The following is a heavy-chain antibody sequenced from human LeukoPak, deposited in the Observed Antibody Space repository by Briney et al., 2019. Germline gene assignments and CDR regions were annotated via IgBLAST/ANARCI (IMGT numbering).Heavy chain of an antibody. V-gene: IGHV3-23*01. D-gene: IGHD3-22*01. CDR2: ISGSGGST. CDR3: AKFDYYDSSGYYNKVLDAFDI. CDR1: GFTFRSYA. J-gene: IGHJ3*02. Sequence: PRGSLRLPCGASGFTFRSYAMSWVRQGPGKGLGWGSAISGSGGSTYYADSVKGRFTISRDNSKNTLYLQMNSLRAEDTAVYYCAKFDYYDSSGYYNKVLDAFDIWGQGTMVTVSS.